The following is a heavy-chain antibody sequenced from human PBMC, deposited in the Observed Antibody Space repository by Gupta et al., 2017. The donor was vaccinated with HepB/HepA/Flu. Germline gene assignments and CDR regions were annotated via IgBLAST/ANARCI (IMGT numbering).Heavy chain of an antibody. CDR3: SRAADTRWLDP. D-gene: IGHD5-18*01. J-gene: IGHJ5*02. CDR1: GDSITSTYY. V-gene: IGHV4-39*01. CDR2: IYYGGSS. Sequence: QLHLQESGPGLVRPSETLSLTCSVSGDSITSTYYWGWIRQPPGNGLEWLGHIYYGGSSVYNPSLKSRVTISVEATTNQFSLKLKYVQAADTAVYFWSRAADTRWLDPWGQGTLVTVSS.